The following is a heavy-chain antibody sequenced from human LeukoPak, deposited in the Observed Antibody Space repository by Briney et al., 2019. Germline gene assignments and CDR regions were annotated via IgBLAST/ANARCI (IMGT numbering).Heavy chain of an antibody. Sequence: SETLSLTCTVSGGSISSYYWTWLRQPPGKGLEWIGYIYYSGSTKYNPSLKSRVTISVDTSKNQFSLKLSSVTAADTAVYYCARQGYCSGGTCSFDDWGQGTLVTVSS. CDR1: GGSISSYY. CDR3: ARQGYCSGGTCSFDD. CDR2: IYYSGST. V-gene: IGHV4-59*08. J-gene: IGHJ4*02. D-gene: IGHD2-15*01.